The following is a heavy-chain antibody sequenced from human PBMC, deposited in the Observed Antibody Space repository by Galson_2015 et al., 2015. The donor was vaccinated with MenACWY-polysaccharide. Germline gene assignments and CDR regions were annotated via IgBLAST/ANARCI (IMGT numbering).Heavy chain of an antibody. J-gene: IGHJ4*02. V-gene: IGHV3-23*01. CDR3: AKNDYGDY. CDR2: ISAGGGST. Sequence: SLRLSCAASGFTFNTVWMHWVRQAPGKGLEWISGISAGGGSTYYADSVKGRFTISRDNSKNTLYLQMNSLRAEDTAVYYCAKNDYGDYWGQGTLVTVSS. CDR1: GFTFNTVW.